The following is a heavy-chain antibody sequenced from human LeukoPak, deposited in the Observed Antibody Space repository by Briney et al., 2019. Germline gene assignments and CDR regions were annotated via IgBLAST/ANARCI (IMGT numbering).Heavy chain of an antibody. V-gene: IGHV4-4*07. CDR2: IYTSGST. J-gene: IGHJ5*02. D-gene: IGHD3-22*01. Sequence: SETLSLTCTVSGGSISSYYWSWIRQPAGKGLEWIGRIYTSGSTNYNPSLKSRVTMSVDTSKNQFSLKLSSVTAADTAVYYCARPDYDSSGSYYDNWFDPWGQGTLVTVSS. CDR1: GGSISSYY. CDR3: ARPDYDSSGSYYDNWFDP.